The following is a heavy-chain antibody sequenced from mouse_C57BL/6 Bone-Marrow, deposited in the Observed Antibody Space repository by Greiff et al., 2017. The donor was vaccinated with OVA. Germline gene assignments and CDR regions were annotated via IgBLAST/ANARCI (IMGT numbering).Heavy chain of an antibody. J-gene: IGHJ2*01. CDR2: ISYDGSN. V-gene: IGHV3-6*01. CDR1: GYSITSGYY. Sequence: ESGPGLVKPSQSLSLTCSVTGYSITSGYYWNWIRQFPGNKLEWMGYISYDGSNNYNPSLKNRISITRDTSKNQFFLKLNSVTTEDTATYYCARKLRGFDYWGQGTTLTVSS. D-gene: IGHD3-3*01. CDR3: ARKLRGFDY.